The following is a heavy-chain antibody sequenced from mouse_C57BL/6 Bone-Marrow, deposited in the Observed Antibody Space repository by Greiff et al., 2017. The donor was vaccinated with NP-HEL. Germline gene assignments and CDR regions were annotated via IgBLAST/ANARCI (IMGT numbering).Heavy chain of an antibody. Sequence: EVKLMESGAELVRPGASVKLSCTASGFNIKDDYMHWVKQRPEQGLEWIGWIDPENGDTEYASKFQGKATITADTSSNTAYLQLSSLTSEDTAVYYCTSDGYGAYWGQGTLVTVSA. CDR1: GFNIKDDY. D-gene: IGHD2-2*01. CDR2: IDPENGDT. CDR3: TSDGYGAY. J-gene: IGHJ3*01. V-gene: IGHV14-4*01.